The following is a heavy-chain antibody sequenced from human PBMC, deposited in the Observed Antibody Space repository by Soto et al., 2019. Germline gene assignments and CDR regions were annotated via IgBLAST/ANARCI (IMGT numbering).Heavy chain of an antibody. D-gene: IGHD3-22*01. CDR2: ICSSATII. CDR3: ARGLGYYDSSGYFDY. CDR1: GFTFSDYY. Sequence: PAGALSLSCAASGFTFSDYYMSWIRQAAGKGLEWVSYICSSATIISYAAPMKGRFAISRDNAKNSLFLQMHSLRAEDTAVYYCARGLGYYDSSGYFDYWGQGTLVTVSS. V-gene: IGHV3-11*01. J-gene: IGHJ4*02.